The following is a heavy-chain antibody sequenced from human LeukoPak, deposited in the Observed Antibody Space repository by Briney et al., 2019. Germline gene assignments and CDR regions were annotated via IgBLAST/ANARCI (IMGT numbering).Heavy chain of an antibody. CDR1: GFTFSSYA. D-gene: IGHD6-13*01. V-gene: IGHV3-23*01. CDR2: ISGSGGST. CDR3: ARGPLIAAAGTW. Sequence: GGSLRLSCAVSGFTFSSYAMSWVRQAPGKGLEWVSAISGSGGSTYYADSVKGRFTISRDNSKNTLYLQMNSLRAEDTAVYYCARGPLIAAAGTWWGQGTLVTVSS. J-gene: IGHJ4*02.